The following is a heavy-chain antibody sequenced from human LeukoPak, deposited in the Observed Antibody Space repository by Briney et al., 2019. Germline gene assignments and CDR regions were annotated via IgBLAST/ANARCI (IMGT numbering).Heavy chain of an antibody. Sequence: KPSETLSLTCDVSGGSTSRHYWSWIRLPAGKGLEWIGRVHTSGSPDYSPSLKSRVTMSVDTSKNQVSLRLSSMTAADTAVYFCARVSYNAGSFISGGWFDLWGQGIRVTVSS. J-gene: IGHJ5*02. CDR2: VHTSGSP. D-gene: IGHD3-10*01. V-gene: IGHV4-4*07. CDR1: GGSTSRHY. CDR3: ARVSYNAGSFISGGWFDL.